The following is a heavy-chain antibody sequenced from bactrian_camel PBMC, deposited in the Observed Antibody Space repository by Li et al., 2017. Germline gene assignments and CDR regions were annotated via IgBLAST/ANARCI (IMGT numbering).Heavy chain of an antibody. Sequence: VQLVESGGDSVQTGGSLRLSCVASGDTNSTYCMGWFRQRPGEEREEVATINDIGTTTYVDSVKGRFTISKDNAKNTVYLQMNSLKSEDTALYYCTTAHGGSRYLVLWAEFGYWGQGTQVTVS. CDR1: GDTNSTYC. CDR2: INDIGTT. CDR3: TTAHGGSRYLVLWAEFGY. J-gene: IGHJ6*01. V-gene: IGHV3S53*01. D-gene: IGHD6*01.